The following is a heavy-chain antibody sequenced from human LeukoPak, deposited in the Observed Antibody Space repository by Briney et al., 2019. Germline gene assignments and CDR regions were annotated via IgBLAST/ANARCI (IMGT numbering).Heavy chain of an antibody. Sequence: GGSLRLSCAASGFTFSSYNMNWVRQAPGKGLECVSSISGSGIYTYYADSVKGRLTISGDNAKNSLYLQMNSLRAEDTAVYYCAREADSNYAIWGQGTLVTVSS. V-gene: IGHV3-21*01. CDR2: ISGSGIYT. CDR1: GFTFSSYN. D-gene: IGHD4-11*01. J-gene: IGHJ4*02. CDR3: AREADSNYAI.